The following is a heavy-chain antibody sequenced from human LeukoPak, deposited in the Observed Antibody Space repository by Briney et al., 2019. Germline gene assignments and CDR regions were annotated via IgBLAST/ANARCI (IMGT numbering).Heavy chain of an antibody. J-gene: IGHJ5*02. V-gene: IGHV3-74*01. CDR3: ARENFDP. CDR1: GFTFSNAW. CDR2: INSDGSST. Sequence: GGSLRLSCAASGFTFSNAWMSWVRQAPGKGLEWVGRINSDGSSTSYADSVKGRFTISRDNAKNMLYLQMNSLRGEDTAVYYCARENFDPWGQGTLVTVSS.